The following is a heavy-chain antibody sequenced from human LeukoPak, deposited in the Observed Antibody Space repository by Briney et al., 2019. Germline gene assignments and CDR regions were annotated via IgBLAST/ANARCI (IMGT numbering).Heavy chain of an antibody. CDR3: AKLYGDTSLYYFEY. V-gene: IGHV3-23*01. D-gene: IGHD4-23*01. J-gene: IGHJ4*02. CDR2: ISASGGIT. Sequence: PGGSLRLSCAASGFTFSSSAMSWVRQVPGKGLEWVSGISASGGITYYADSVKGRFTISRDNSKNTLYLQMNSLRAEDTAVYYCAKLYGDTSLYYFEYWGQGTLVTVSS. CDR1: GFTFSSSA.